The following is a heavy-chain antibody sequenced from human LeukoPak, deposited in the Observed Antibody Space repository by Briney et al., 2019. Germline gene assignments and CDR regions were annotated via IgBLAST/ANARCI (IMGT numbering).Heavy chain of an antibody. D-gene: IGHD3-10*01. Sequence: GGSLRLSCAASGFTFSSYGMHWVRQAPGKGLEWVAVISYDGGDKYYADSVKGRFTISRDNSKNTLYLQMNSLRPEDTAVYFCAKDSMVRGVIMTPFDMDYWGQGTLVTVSS. CDR2: ISYDGGDK. CDR1: GFTFSSYG. J-gene: IGHJ4*02. CDR3: AKDSMVRGVIMTPFDMDY. V-gene: IGHV3-30*18.